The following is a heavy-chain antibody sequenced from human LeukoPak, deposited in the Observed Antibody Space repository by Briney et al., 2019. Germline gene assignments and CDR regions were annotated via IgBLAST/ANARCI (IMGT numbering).Heavy chain of an antibody. D-gene: IGHD3-22*01. Sequence: GGSLRLSCAASGFTFSSYGMHWVRQAPGKGLEWVAFIRYDGSNKYYADSVKGRFTISRDNAKNSLYLQMNSLRAEVTAVYYCARGRFNYDSSGYSSFYHWGQGTLVTVSS. V-gene: IGHV3-30*02. CDR2: IRYDGSNK. CDR1: GFTFSSYG. CDR3: ARGRFNYDSSGYSSFYH. J-gene: IGHJ4*02.